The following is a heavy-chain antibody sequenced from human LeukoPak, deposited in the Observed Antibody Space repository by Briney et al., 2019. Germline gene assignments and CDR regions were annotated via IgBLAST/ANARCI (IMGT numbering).Heavy chain of an antibody. Sequence: GGSLRLSCAASGFTFSSYWMSWVRQAPGKGLEWVANIKEDGSEKYYVDSVKGRFTISKDNAKNSLYLQMNSLRAEDTAVYYCARDDGARSTDYWGQGTLVTVSS. D-gene: IGHD5-24*01. J-gene: IGHJ4*02. CDR3: ARDDGARSTDY. V-gene: IGHV3-7*01. CDR2: IKEDGSEK. CDR1: GFTFSSYW.